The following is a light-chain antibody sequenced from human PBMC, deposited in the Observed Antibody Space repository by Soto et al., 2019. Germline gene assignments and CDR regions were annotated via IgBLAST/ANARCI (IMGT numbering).Light chain of an antibody. CDR2: GAS. CDR3: QHYNNWLGT. V-gene: IGKV3-15*01. Sequence: IVVTQSPAILSLSPGERVTLSCRASQSVLNNLAWYQQKLGQAPRLLIYGASTRATGIPPRFSGSGSGTEFILTISSLKSEDFAVYYCQHYNNWLGTFGGGTKVDIK. J-gene: IGKJ4*01. CDR1: QSVLNN.